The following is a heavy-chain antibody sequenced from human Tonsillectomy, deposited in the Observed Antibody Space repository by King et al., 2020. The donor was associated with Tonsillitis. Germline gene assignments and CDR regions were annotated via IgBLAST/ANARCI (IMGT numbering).Heavy chain of an antibody. V-gene: IGHV3-23*04. CDR3: AKITDFDFRLDP. J-gene: IGHJ5*02. CDR2: ISASGGST. Sequence: VQLVESGGGLVQPGGSLILSCAASGFTFTTFAMSWVRQAPGQGLECVSSISASGGSTYYADSPKGRLTISRDNSKNTLFLQVNTLRAEDTAVYYCAKITDFDFRLDPWGQGTLVTVSS. D-gene: IGHD3/OR15-3a*01. CDR1: GFTFTTFA.